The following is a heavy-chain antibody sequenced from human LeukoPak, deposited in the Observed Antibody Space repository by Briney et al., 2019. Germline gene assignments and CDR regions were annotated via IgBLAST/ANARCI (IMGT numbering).Heavy chain of an antibody. J-gene: IGHJ6*02. Sequence: SGGSLRFSCAASGFTFSNAWMSRVRQAPGKGLEWVGRIKSKTDGGTTDYAAPVKGRFTISRDDSKNTLYLQMNSLKTEDTAVYYCTTPADILNGYYYYYGMDVWGQGTTVTVSS. CDR1: GFTFSNAW. CDR2: IKSKTDGGTT. V-gene: IGHV3-15*01. CDR3: TTPADILNGYYYYYGMDV. D-gene: IGHD3-9*01.